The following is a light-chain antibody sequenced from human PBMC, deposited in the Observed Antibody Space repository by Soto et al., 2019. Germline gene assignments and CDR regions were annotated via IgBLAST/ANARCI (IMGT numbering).Light chain of an antibody. CDR2: GAY. J-gene: IGKJ4*01. CDR1: QGISSY. CDR3: QQLNSYPLT. Sequence: DIQLTRSPSFLSASVGDRVTITCRASQGISSYLAWYQQKPGKAPKLLIYGAYTLQSGVPSRFSGSKSGTEFTLTISSLQPEDFATYYCQQLNSYPLTFVGGTKVEIK. V-gene: IGKV1-9*01.